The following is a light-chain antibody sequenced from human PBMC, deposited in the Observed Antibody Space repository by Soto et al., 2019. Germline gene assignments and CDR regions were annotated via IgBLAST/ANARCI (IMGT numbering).Light chain of an antibody. CDR1: QGIRND. CDR2: AAS. Sequence: AIQMTQSPSSLSASVGDRVTITCRASQGIRNDLGWFQHSPGQPPKLLLFAASNLHAGVPPRFSGSGSGTSFSLTIRSLQPEDFATYYCQQSFNLPRTFGPGTKVDIK. CDR3: QQSFNLPRT. J-gene: IGKJ1*01. V-gene: IGKV1-6*01.